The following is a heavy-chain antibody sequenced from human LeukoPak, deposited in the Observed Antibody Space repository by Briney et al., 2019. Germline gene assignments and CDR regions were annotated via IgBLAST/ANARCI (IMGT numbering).Heavy chain of an antibody. Sequence: GGSLRLSCAASGFTFSSYAMTWVRQAPGKGLEWVSGISGSGGSTDYADSVKGRFTISRDNSKNTLYLQMNSLRAEATPFYCCAKDRVSPYRAYFFDYWGQGTLVTVSS. CDR3: AKDRVSPYRAYFFDY. CDR2: ISGSGGST. D-gene: IGHD5-12*01. J-gene: IGHJ4*02. V-gene: IGHV3-23*01. CDR1: GFTFSSYA.